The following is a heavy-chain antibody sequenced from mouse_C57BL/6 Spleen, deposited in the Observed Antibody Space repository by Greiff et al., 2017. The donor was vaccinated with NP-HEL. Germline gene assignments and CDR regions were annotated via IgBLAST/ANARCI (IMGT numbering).Heavy chain of an antibody. Sequence: QVQLQQPGAELVMPGASVKLSCKASGYTFTSYWMHWVKQRPGQGLEWIGEIDPSDSYTNYNQKFKGKSTLTVDKSSSTAYMQLSSLTSEDSAVYYCARSNYYGSSLWYFGYWGQGTTLTVSS. CDR3: ARSNYYGSSLWYFGY. V-gene: IGHV1-69*01. CDR1: GYTFTSYW. CDR2: IDPSDSYT. J-gene: IGHJ2*01. D-gene: IGHD1-1*01.